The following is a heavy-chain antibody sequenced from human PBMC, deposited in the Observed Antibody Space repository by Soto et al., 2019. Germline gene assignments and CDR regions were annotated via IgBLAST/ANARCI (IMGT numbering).Heavy chain of an antibody. Sequence: QITLKESGPALVKPTQTLTLTCTFSGFSVSTSGVGVAWIRQPPGKALEWLALIYWDDDKRYSPFLQSRVTITKDTSKNQAVLTMTSMYPVDTATYYCAHKGVSGAGMDVWGQGTTVTVSS. CDR1: GFSVSTSGVG. J-gene: IGHJ6*02. CDR3: AHKGVSGAGMDV. V-gene: IGHV2-5*02. D-gene: IGHD2-15*01. CDR2: IYWDDDK.